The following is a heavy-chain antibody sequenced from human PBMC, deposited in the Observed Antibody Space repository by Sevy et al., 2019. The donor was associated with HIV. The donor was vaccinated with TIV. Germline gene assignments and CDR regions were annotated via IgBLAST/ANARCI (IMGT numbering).Heavy chain of an antibody. CDR3: ASKRGYNHGPFDY. CDR2: IHYTGGT. D-gene: IGHD5-12*01. CDR1: GGSISNSESY. Sequence: SETLSLTCTVSGGSISNSESYWSWIRQPPGKGLEWMGYIHYTGGTYYNPFLKSRVAMSVDTSEKQFSLKLSSMTEADTAVYYCASKRGYNHGPFDYWGQGTLVTVSS. V-gene: IGHV4-30-4*02. J-gene: IGHJ4*02.